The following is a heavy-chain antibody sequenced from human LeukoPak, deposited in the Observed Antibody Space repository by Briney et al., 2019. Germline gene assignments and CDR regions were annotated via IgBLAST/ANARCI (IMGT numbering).Heavy chain of an antibody. D-gene: IGHD2-21*02. CDR3: ARVSGVVTETPNWFDP. Sequence: TSETLSLTCTVSGGSISSYYWSWIRQPPGKGLEWIGYIYYSGSTNYNPSLKSRVTISVDTSKNQFSLKLSSVTAADTAVYYCARVSGVVTETPNWFDPWGQGTLVTVSS. V-gene: IGHV4-59*01. J-gene: IGHJ5*02. CDR1: GGSISSYY. CDR2: IYYSGST.